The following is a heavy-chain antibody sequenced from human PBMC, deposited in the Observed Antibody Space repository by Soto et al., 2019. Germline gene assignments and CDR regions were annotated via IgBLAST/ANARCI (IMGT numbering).Heavy chain of an antibody. J-gene: IGHJ6*02. D-gene: IGHD3-22*01. V-gene: IGHV1-69*13. CDR3: AREYYDSGGSRSLYYHYYGMDV. CDR2: IMPLFGTA. CDR1: GVSLSSFA. Sequence: SVKVSCKASGVSLSSFAISWVRQAPGQGLEWMGGIMPLFGTANYAQKFQGRVTITADESTSTAYMELSSLRSEDTAVYYCAREYYDSGGSRSLYYHYYGMDVWGQGTTVTVSS.